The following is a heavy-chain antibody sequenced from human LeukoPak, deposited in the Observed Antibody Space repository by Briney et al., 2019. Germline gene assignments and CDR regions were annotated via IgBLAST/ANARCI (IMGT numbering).Heavy chain of an antibody. D-gene: IGHD4-17*01. CDR1: RGPISRYY. CDR2: IYYSGST. CDR3: ARARTTVTYYYYYYMDV. Sequence: NLSLPCFGTRGPISRYYWSWTRPPPGKGLEWIGYIYYSGSTNYNPSLKSRVTISVDTSKNQFSLKLSSVTAADTAVYYCARARTTVTYYYYYYMDVWGKGTTVTISS. V-gene: IGHV4-59*01. J-gene: IGHJ6*03.